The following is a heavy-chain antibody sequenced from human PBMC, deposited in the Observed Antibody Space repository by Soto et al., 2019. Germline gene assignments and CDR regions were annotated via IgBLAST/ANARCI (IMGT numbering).Heavy chain of an antibody. V-gene: IGHV4-31*03. J-gene: IGHJ6*02. Sequence: SETLSLTCTVSGGSISSGGYYWSWIRQHPGKGLEWVGYIYYSGSTYYNPSLKSRVTISVDTSKNQFSLKLSSVTAADTAVYYCARASPFYDSSGYYSPNYYGMDVWGQGTTVTVSS. CDR2: IYYSGST. D-gene: IGHD3-22*01. CDR1: GGSISSGGYY. CDR3: ARASPFYDSSGYYSPNYYGMDV.